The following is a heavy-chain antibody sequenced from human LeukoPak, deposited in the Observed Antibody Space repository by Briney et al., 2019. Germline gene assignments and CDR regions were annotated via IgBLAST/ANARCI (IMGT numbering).Heavy chain of an antibody. Sequence: GGSLRLSCAASGFTFSSYGMHWVRQAPGKGLEWVAVISYDGSNKYYADSVKGRFTISKDNSKNTLYLQMNSLRAEDTAVYYCARGWSSSLYGNWFDPWGQGTLVTVSS. CDR3: ARGWSSSLYGNWFDP. V-gene: IGHV3-30*03. CDR1: GFTFSSYG. CDR2: ISYDGSNK. J-gene: IGHJ5*02. D-gene: IGHD6-13*01.